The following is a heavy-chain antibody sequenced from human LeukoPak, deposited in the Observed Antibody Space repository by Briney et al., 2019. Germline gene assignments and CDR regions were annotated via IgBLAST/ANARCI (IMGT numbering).Heavy chain of an antibody. CDR3: AKASRTVTTPFDY. J-gene: IGHJ4*02. CDR2: ISWNSGSI. D-gene: IGHD4-17*01. Sequence: PGGSPRLSCAASGFTFDDYAMPWVRQAPGKGLEWVSGISWNSGSIGYADSVKGRFTISRDNAKNSLYLQMNSLRAEDTALYYCAKASRTVTTPFDYWGQGTLVTVSS. CDR1: GFTFDDYA. V-gene: IGHV3-9*01.